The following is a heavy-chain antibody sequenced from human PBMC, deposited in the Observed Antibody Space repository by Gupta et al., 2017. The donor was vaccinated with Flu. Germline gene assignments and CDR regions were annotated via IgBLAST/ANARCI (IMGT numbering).Heavy chain of an antibody. CDR2: RYYTGAA. CDR3: AEGEFSLGYYAFDV. V-gene: IGHV4-31*02. D-gene: IGHD5-18*01. Sequence: QRAGKGLEWVVYRYYTGAAYYNPSLESRATISMDTSETRFSLTLTSVSAADTAVYFCAEGEFSLGYYAFDVWGRGTLGTVSS. J-gene: IGHJ3*01.